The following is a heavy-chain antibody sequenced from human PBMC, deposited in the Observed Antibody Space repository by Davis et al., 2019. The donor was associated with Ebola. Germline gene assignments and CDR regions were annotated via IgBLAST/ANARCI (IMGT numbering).Heavy chain of an antibody. CDR2: INHSGST. V-gene: IGHV4-34*01. D-gene: IGHD1-26*01. CDR1: GGSFSAYY. CDR3: ARRSSYYNHYGMDV. J-gene: IGHJ6*04. Sequence: SETLSLTCAVYGGSFSAYYWSWIRQPPGKGLEWIGEINHSGSTNYNPSLKSRVTISVDTSKNQFSLKLSSVTAADTAVYYCARRSSYYNHYGMDVWGKGTTVTVSS.